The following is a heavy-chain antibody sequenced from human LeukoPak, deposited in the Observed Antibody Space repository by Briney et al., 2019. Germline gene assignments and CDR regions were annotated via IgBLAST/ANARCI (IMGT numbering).Heavy chain of an antibody. CDR1: GFTLSSHW. D-gene: IGHD6-19*01. CDR3: ARESAGGPDY. V-gene: IGHV3-7*05. CDR2: IKQDGSEQ. Sequence: GGSLRLSWAASGFTLSSHWMSWFRQAPGKGREWVANIKQDGSEQYYVDSVRGRFTISRDNAKNSLYLQMNSLRAEDTAIYYCARESAGGPDYWGQGTLVTVSS. J-gene: IGHJ4*02.